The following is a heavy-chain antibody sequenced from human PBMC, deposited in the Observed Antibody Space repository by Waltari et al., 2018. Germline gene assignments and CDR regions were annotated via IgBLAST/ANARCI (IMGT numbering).Heavy chain of an antibody. CDR3: AGNIRLRELGPFDP. V-gene: IGHV1-69*13. CDR1: GGTFSSYA. J-gene: IGHJ5*02. D-gene: IGHD3-10*01. Sequence: QVQLVQSGAEVKKPGSSVKVSCKASGGTFSSYAISWVRQAPGQGLEWMGGINPIFGTANYAQKFQGRVTITADESTSTADMGLSSLRSEDTAVYYCAGNIRLRELGPFDPWGQGTLVTVSS. CDR2: INPIFGTA.